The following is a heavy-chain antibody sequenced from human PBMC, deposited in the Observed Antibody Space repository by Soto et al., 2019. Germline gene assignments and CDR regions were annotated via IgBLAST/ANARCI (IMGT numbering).Heavy chain of an antibody. CDR2: INHSGST. V-gene: IGHV4-34*01. CDR3: ARALRGSGTVEKSSY. D-gene: IGHD3-10*01. Sequence: SETLSLTCAVYGGSFSGYYWSWIRQPPGKGLEWIGEINHSGSTNYNPSLKSRVTISVDTSKNQFSLKLSSVTAADTAVYYCARALRGSGTVEKSSYWGQGTLVTVSS. CDR1: GGSFSGYY. J-gene: IGHJ4*02.